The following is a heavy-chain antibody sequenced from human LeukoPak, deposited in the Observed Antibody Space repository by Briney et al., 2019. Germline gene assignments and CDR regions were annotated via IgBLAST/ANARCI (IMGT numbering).Heavy chain of an antibody. J-gene: IGHJ4*02. Sequence: SETLSLTCTVSGGSISSGGYYWSWIRQHPGKGLEWIGYIYYSGSTYYNPSLKSRVTISVDTSKNQFSLKLSSVTAADTAVYYCATTLGYCSGGSCYSSTFGLDYWGQGTLATVSS. V-gene: IGHV4-31*03. D-gene: IGHD2-15*01. CDR3: ATTLGYCSGGSCYSSTFGLDY. CDR2: IYYSGST. CDR1: GGSISSGGYY.